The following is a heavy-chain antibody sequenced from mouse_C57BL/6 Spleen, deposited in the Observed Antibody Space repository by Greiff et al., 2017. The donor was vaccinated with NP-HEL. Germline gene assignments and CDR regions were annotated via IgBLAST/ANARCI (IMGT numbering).Heavy chain of an antibody. CDR3: ERRIYYDYDMFAY. J-gene: IGHJ3*01. CDR2: INPNNGGT. V-gene: IGHV1-22*01. CDR1: GYTFTDYH. Sequence: EVQLQQSGPELVKPGASVKMSCKASGYTFTDYHMHWVKQSHGKSLEWIGYINPNNGGTSYNQKFKGKATLTVNKSSSTAYMELRSLTSEDSAVYYCERRIYYDYDMFAYWGQGTLVTVSA. D-gene: IGHD2-4*01.